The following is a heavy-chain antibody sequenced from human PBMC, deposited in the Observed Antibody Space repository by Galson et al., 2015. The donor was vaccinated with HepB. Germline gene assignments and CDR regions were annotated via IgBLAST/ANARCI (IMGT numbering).Heavy chain of an antibody. CDR1: GFTFSSYA. D-gene: IGHD2-15*01. Sequence: SLRLSCAASGFTFSSYAMHWVRQAPGKGLEWVAVISYDGSNKYYADSVKGRSTISRDNSKNTLYLQMNSLRAEDTAVYYCAKDHRVVGFSLYYYYYGMDVWGQGTTVTVSS. V-gene: IGHV3-30-3*01. CDR2: ISYDGSNK. CDR3: AKDHRVVGFSLYYYYYGMDV. J-gene: IGHJ6*02.